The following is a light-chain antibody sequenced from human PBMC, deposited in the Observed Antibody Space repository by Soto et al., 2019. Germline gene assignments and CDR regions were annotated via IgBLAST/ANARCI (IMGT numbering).Light chain of an antibody. CDR1: QSVFSS. CDR3: QQANDWPPT. CDR2: GAA. V-gene: IGKV3-15*01. Sequence: EIVMTQSPDTLSVSPGERATLSCRASQSVFSSLAWYQQKPGQAPRLLIYGAATRATGIPARFSGSGSGTEFTLTISSLQSEDFAVYYCQQANDWPPTFGQGTRV. J-gene: IGKJ1*01.